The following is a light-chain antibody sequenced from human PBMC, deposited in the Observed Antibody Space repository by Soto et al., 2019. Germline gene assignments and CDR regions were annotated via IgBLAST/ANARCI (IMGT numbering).Light chain of an antibody. Sequence: DFVMTQSPDSLAVSLGERATINCKSSQSVLYSSNNNNYLSWYQQKPGQPPKLLIYWASTRESGVPDRFSGSGSGTDFTLTISILQAEDVAVYYCHQYINAPWTFGQGTKVEIK. V-gene: IGKV4-1*01. J-gene: IGKJ1*01. CDR2: WAS. CDR1: QSVLYSSNNNNY. CDR3: HQYINAPWT.